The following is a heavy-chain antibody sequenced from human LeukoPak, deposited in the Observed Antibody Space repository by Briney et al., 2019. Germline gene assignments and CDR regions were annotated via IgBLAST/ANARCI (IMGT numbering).Heavy chain of an antibody. V-gene: IGHV3-48*01. J-gene: IGHJ4*02. CDR1: GFTFSNYG. CDR2: ITSSSSI. CDR3: AVQWLVKGGYYFDY. D-gene: IGHD6-19*01. Sequence: GGSLRLSCAASGFTFSNYGMNWVRQAPGKGLVWVSFITSSSSIYYADSVKGRFTISRDNAKNSLFLQMNSLRAEDTAVYYCAVQWLVKGGYYFDYWGQGTLVSVSS.